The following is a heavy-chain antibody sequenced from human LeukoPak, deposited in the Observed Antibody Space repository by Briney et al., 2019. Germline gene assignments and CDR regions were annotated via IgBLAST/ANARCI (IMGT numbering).Heavy chain of an antibody. CDR3: ARDRPVGVPIAISYDLDS. D-gene: IGHD2-2*02. CDR1: GFTFSSFA. CDR2: ISSDGSNK. Sequence: GGSLRLSCAASGFTFSSFAIHWVRQAPGKGLEWVAVISSDGSNKFYADSVRGRFTISRDNPKNTLNLQMNSLRPEDTAVYYCARDRPVGVPIAISYDLDSWGQGTLVSVSS. J-gene: IGHJ4*02. V-gene: IGHV3-30*01.